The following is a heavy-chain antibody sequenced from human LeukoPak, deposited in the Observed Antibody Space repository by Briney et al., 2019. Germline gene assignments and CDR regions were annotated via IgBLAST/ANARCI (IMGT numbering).Heavy chain of an antibody. CDR3: ARGRYYGSGSPKSNWFDP. V-gene: IGHV4-38-2*01. Sequence: SETLSLTCAVSGYSISSGYYWGWIRQPPGKGPEWIGSIYHSGSTYYNPSLKSRVTISVDTSKNQFSLKLSSVTAADTAVYYCARGRYYGSGSPKSNWFDPWGQGTLVTVSS. CDR1: GYSISSGYY. J-gene: IGHJ5*02. D-gene: IGHD3-10*01. CDR2: IYHSGST.